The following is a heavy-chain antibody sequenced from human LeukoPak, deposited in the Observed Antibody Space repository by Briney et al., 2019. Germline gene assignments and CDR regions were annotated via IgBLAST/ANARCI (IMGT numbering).Heavy chain of an antibody. CDR3: ASVRDKVSGYGDFDY. V-gene: IGHV4-30-4*01. CDR1: GGSITSGDYY. CDR2: IYYSGST. D-gene: IGHD5-12*01. J-gene: IGHJ4*02. Sequence: PSQTLSLTCPVSGGSITSGDYYWRWIRQPPGKGLEWIGYIYYSGSTYYNPSLKSRVTISIDTSKNQFSLMLSSGAAADTAVYYGASVRDKVSGYGDFDYWGQGTLVTVSS.